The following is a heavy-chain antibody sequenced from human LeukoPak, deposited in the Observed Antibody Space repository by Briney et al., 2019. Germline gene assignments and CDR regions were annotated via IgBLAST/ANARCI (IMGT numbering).Heavy chain of an antibody. CDR1: GGSISSYY. V-gene: IGHV4-59*01. D-gene: IGHD1-26*01. CDR3: ARGSGSYVHYFDY. CDR2: IYYSGST. J-gene: IGHJ4*02. Sequence: SETLSFTCTVSGGSISSYYWSWIRQPPGKGLEWIGYIYYSGSTNYNPSLKSRVTISVDTSKNQFSLKLSSVTAADTAVYYCARGSGSYVHYFDYWGQGTLVTVSS.